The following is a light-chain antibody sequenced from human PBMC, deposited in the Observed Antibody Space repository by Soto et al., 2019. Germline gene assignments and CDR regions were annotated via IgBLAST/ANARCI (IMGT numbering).Light chain of an antibody. CDR1: SSNIGAGYD. CDR3: QSYDSSLSGYV. J-gene: IGLJ1*01. Sequence: VLTQPPSVSGAPGQRVTISCTGSSSNIGAGYDVHWYQQLPGTAPKLLIYVNINRPSGVPDRFSGSKSGTSASLAITGLQAEDEADYYCQSYDSSLSGYVFGTGTKLTVL. CDR2: VNI. V-gene: IGLV1-40*01.